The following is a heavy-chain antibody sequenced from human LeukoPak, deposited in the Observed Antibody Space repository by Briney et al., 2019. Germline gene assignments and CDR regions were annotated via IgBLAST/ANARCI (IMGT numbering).Heavy chain of an antibody. CDR2: ISSSGSTI. CDR1: GFTFSDYY. Sequence: GGSLRLSCAASGFTFSDYYMSWIRQAPGKGLEWVAYISSSGSTISYADSVKGRFTISRDNAKNSLYLQMNSLRAEDTAVYYCARGRTAMVYEIDYWGQGTLVTVSS. D-gene: IGHD5-18*01. CDR3: ARGRTAMVYEIDY. V-gene: IGHV3-11*01. J-gene: IGHJ4*02.